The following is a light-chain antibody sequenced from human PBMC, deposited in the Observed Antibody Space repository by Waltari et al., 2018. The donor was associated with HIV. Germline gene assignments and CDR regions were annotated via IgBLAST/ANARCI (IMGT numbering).Light chain of an antibody. J-gene: IGKJ2*02. CDR1: HSVDNHN. CDR3: QLCSGSCT. V-gene: IGKV3-20*01. Sequence: EVLLIQSPDALSLSPGDRSSVSCRARHSVDNHNLAGYRQVRGQPPRRLIYGAPIRAPGVSDRFTGGGSVKEFILNITRLEPEDFAVYFCQLCSGSCTFGQGT. CDR2: GAP.